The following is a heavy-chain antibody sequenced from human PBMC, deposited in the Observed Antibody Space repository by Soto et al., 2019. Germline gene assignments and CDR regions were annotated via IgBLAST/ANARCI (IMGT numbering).Heavy chain of an antibody. J-gene: IGHJ4*02. V-gene: IGHV3-30*18. CDR2: ISYDGSNK. CDR3: AKVASGRANWNEFDY. D-gene: IGHD1-1*01. Sequence: QVQLLESGGGVVQSGRSLRLSCAASGFIFSNYAIHWVRQAPGKGLYWVAVISYDGSNKYSADSVKGRFTISRDSSKNTVYLQMDSLRPEDTAVYYCAKVASGRANWNEFDYWGQGTLVTVSS. CDR1: GFIFSNYA.